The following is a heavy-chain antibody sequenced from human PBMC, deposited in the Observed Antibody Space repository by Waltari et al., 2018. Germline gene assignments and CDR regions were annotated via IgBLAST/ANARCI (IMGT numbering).Heavy chain of an antibody. J-gene: IGHJ4*02. D-gene: IGHD6-19*01. CDR3: ARSPKIAVAATGAFDY. Sequence: QVQLVQSGAEVQKPGSSVKVSCKASGDTFTTSSISWVRQAPGQGLEWMGGIIPILGITHYAEKFQGRVTITADKSTSTAYMELSTLRSDDTAVYYCARSPKIAVAATGAFDYWGQGTLVTASA. CDR1: GDTFTTSS. CDR2: IIPILGIT. V-gene: IGHV1-69*10.